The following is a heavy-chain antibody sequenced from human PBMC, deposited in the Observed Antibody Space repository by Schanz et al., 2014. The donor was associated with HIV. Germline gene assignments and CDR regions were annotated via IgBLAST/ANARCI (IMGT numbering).Heavy chain of an antibody. V-gene: IGHV1-69*01. J-gene: IGHJ3*02. CDR3: ASGRFDTVIWWGDAFLI. D-gene: IGHD5-18*01. CDR2: IIPIFGTT. Sequence: QVQLVQSGAGVKKPGASVRVSCKASGGTFSSSAISWVRQAPGQGLEWMGGIIPIFGTTNYAQKFQGRVTITADESTSTAYMELSSLRSEDTAVYYCASGRFDTVIWWGDAFLIWGRGTMVTVSS. CDR1: GGTFSSSA.